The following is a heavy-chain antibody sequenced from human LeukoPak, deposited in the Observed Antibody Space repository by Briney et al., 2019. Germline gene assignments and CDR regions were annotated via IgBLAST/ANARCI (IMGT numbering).Heavy chain of an antibody. D-gene: IGHD4-17*01. CDR2: INHSGST. CDR3: ARGREDYGDRDAFDI. Sequence: PSETLSLTCAVYGGSFSGYYWSWIRQPPGKGLEWIGEINHSGSTNYNPSLKSRVTISVDTSKNQFSLKLSSVTAADTAVYYYARGREDYGDRDAFDIWGQGTMVTVSS. J-gene: IGHJ3*02. V-gene: IGHV4-34*01. CDR1: GGSFSGYY.